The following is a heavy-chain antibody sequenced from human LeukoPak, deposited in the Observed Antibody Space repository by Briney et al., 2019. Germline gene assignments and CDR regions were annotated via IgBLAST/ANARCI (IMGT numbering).Heavy chain of an antibody. CDR2: ISYDGSNK. V-gene: IGHV3-30*03. Sequence: GRSLRLSCAASGFTFSSYGMHWVRQAPGKGLEWVAVISYDGSNKYYADSVKGRFTISRDNSKNTLYLQMNSLRAEDTAVYYCARDIGSAADYYYYGMDVWGQGTTVTVSS. CDR3: ARDIGSAADYYYYGMDV. D-gene: IGHD5/OR15-5a*01. CDR1: GFTFSSYG. J-gene: IGHJ6*02.